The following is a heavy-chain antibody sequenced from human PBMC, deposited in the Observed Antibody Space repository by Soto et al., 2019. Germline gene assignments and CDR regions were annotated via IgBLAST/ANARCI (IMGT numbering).Heavy chain of an antibody. CDR1: GLTFSNYG. CDR3: AKNSESSAYSSFDY. Sequence: GGSLRLSCAASGLTFSNYGMHWVRQAPGKGLEWVAHISYDGSNEHYVDSVKGRFTISRDNSKNTLYLQMTSLRAEDTAVYYCAKNSESSAYSSFDYWGQGTLVTV. J-gene: IGHJ4*02. CDR2: ISYDGSNE. D-gene: IGHD3-22*01. V-gene: IGHV3-30*18.